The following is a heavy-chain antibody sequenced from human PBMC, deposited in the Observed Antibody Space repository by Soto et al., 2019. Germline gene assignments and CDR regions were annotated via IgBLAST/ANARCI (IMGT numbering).Heavy chain of an antibody. CDR3: ASPRGLLWFGELFG. D-gene: IGHD3-10*01. V-gene: IGHV3-66*01. Sequence: EVQLVESGGGFVQPGGSLRLSCAASGFTVSSNYMSWVRQAPGKGLEWVSVIYSGGSTYYADSVKGRLTISRDNSKKTLYLQMNSLRAEDTAVYYCASPRGLLWFGELFGWGQGTLVTVSS. CDR1: GFTVSSNY. CDR2: IYSGGST. J-gene: IGHJ4*02.